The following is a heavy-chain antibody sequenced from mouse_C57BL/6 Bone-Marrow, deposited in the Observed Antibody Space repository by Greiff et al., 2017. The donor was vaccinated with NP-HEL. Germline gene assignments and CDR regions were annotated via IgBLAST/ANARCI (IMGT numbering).Heavy chain of an antibody. CDR1: GYTFTSYW. CDR3: ARGEYGNYWYFDV. CDR2: IDPSDSYT. Sequence: QVQLQQSGAELVRPGTSVKLSCKASGYTFTSYWMHWVKQRPGQGLEWIGVIDPSDSYTNYNQKFKGKATLTVDTSSSTAYMQLSSLTSEDSAVYYCARGEYGNYWYFDVWGTGTTVTVSS. V-gene: IGHV1-59*01. D-gene: IGHD2-1*01. J-gene: IGHJ1*03.